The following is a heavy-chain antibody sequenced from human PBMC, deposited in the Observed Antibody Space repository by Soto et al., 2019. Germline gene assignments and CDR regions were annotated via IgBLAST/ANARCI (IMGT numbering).Heavy chain of an antibody. CDR1: GGSISSGDYY. V-gene: IGHV4-31*03. CDR2: IYYSGST. CDR3: ARWWSGSRQGFDP. D-gene: IGHD3-3*01. J-gene: IGHJ5*02. Sequence: QVQLQESGPGLVKPSQTLSLTCTVSGGSISSGDYYWSWIRQHPGKGLEWIGYIYYSGSTYYNPSLKSRVTRSVDTSKDPSSLKLSSVTAADTAVYYCARWWSGSRQGFDPWGQGTLVTVSS.